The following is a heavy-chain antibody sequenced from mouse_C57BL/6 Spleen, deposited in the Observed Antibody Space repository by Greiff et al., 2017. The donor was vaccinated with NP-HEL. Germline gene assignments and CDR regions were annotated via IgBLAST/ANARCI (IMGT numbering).Heavy chain of an antibody. J-gene: IGHJ1*03. Sequence: EVKLMESGGGLVKPGGSLKLSCAASGFTFSSYAMSWVRQTPEKRLEWVATISDGGSYTYYPDNVKGRFTLSRDNAKNNLYLQMSHLKSEDTAMYYCARDESSSYWYFDVWGTGTTVTVSS. CDR2: ISDGGSYT. CDR3: ARDESSSYWYFDV. D-gene: IGHD1-1*01. CDR1: GFTFSSYA. V-gene: IGHV5-4*01.